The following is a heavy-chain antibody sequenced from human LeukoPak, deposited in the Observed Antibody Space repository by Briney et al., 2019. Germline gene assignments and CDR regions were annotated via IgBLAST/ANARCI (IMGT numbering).Heavy chain of an antibody. CDR3: AKLLDSGSYYKYDY. J-gene: IGHJ4*02. CDR1: GFTFSSYA. V-gene: IGHV3-23*01. CDR2: ISGGGSFT. D-gene: IGHD3-10*01. Sequence: PEGSLRLSCAASGFTFSSYAMSWVRQAPVEGLEWVSTISGGGSFTYYADSVKGRFTISRDNSMKTLYLQMNSLRAEDTAVYYCAKLLDSGSYYKYDYWGQGILVTVSS.